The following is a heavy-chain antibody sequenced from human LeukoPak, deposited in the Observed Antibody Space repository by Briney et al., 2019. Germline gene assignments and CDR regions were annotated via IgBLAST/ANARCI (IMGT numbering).Heavy chain of an antibody. CDR2: ISYDGSNK. Sequence: GGSLRLSCAASGFTFSSYAMHWVRQAPGKGLEWVAVISYDGSNKNYADSVKGRFTISRDNSKNTLYLQMNSLRAEDTAVYYCARAGTTTHFDYWGQGTLVTVSS. J-gene: IGHJ4*02. CDR1: GFTFSSYA. CDR3: ARAGTTTHFDY. D-gene: IGHD1-1*01. V-gene: IGHV3-30-3*01.